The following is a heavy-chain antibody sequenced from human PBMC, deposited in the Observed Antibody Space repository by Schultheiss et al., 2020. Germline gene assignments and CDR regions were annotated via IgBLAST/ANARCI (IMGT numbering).Heavy chain of an antibody. V-gene: IGHV4-4*07. D-gene: IGHD6-25*01. CDR3: ARDSSANAFDI. CDR2: MYTIGRT. J-gene: IGHJ3*02. CDR1: GGSINSYF. Sequence: SETLSLTCTVSGGSINSYFWSWIRQPAGKGLEWIGSMYTIGRTNYNPSLKSRVTISVDTSKNQFSLKLSSVTAADTAVYYCARDSSANAFDIWGQGTMVTVSS.